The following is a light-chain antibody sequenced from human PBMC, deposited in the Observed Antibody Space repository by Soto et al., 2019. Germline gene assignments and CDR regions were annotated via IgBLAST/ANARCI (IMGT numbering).Light chain of an antibody. V-gene: IGKV1D-13*01. CDR1: QGISTS. CDR2: HAS. J-gene: IGKJ5*01. CDR3: QQFNQYPIT. Sequence: AIQLTQSPSSLSASIGDRVTITCRASQGISTSLAWYQQTPGKAPRVLIYHASSLGSGVPSRFSGSGSGTDFPLTINSPQPGDFANYYCQQFNQYPITFGQGTRLDIK.